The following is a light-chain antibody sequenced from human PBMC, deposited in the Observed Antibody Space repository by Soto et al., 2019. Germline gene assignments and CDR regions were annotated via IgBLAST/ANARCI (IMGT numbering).Light chain of an antibody. CDR1: SANVGAADD. V-gene: IGLV1-40*01. J-gene: IGLJ1*01. CDR3: QSYDSGLSGYV. Sequence: QSVLTQPPSASGTPGQRVTISCSGTSANVGAADDVHWYQQLPGTAPKLLIYANHNRPSGVPDRFSGSKSGTSASLAITGLQAEDEAEYYCQSYDSGLSGYVFGTGTKLTVL. CDR2: ANH.